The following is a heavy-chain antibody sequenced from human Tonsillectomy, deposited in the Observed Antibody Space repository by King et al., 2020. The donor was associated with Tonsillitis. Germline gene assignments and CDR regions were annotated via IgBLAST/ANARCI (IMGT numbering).Heavy chain of an antibody. CDR3: ARETGVAYSGSCLTSVSNWFDP. D-gene: IGHD6-13*01. Sequence: QLVQSGAEVTKPRASVKVSCKASGYTFTDYYIHWVRQAPGQGLEWMGWINPNSGGTNSAQKFQGRVTMTRDTSISTAYMELSSLRSDDTAVYYCARETGVAYSGSCLTSVSNWFDPWGQGTLVTVSS. J-gene: IGHJ5*02. V-gene: IGHV1-2*02. CDR2: INPNSGGT. CDR1: GYTFTDYY.